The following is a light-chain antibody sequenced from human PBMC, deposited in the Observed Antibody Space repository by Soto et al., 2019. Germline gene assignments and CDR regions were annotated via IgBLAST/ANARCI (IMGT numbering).Light chain of an antibody. V-gene: IGKV2-30*01. CDR1: QSLVYSDGNTY. Sequence: DVVVTQSPLSLPVTLGQPASISCRSSQSLVYSDGNTYLNWFLQRPGQSPRRLIYQVSNRDSGVPDRFSGSGSGTEFTLKISRVEAEDVGVYYCMQGTHWPLTFGGGTKVEIK. CDR2: QVS. J-gene: IGKJ4*01. CDR3: MQGTHWPLT.